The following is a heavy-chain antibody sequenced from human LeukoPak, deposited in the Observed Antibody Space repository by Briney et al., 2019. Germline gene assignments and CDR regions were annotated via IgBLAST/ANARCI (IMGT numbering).Heavy chain of an antibody. CDR2: INHSGNT. J-gene: IGHJ4*02. V-gene: IGHV4-34*01. D-gene: IGHD4-23*01. Sequence: SETLSLTCTVSGGSISSYYWTWIRQPPGKGLEWIGEINHSGNTNYNPSLKSRVTISVDTPKNQISLKLSSVTAADTAVYYCARKAVGDTSNYFDFWGQGTLVTVSS. CDR1: GGSISSYY. CDR3: ARKAVGDTSNYFDF.